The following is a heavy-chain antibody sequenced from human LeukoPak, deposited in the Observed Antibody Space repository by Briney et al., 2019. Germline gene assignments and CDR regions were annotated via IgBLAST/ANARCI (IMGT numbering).Heavy chain of an antibody. V-gene: IGHV3-7*01. CDR2: IKQDGTDK. CDR3: TRGGVVGGRLAN. D-gene: IGHD3-9*01. J-gene: IGHJ4*02. Sequence: GGSRRLSCAASGFTFSSYWMSWVRQAPGKGLEWVANIKQDGTDKHYAESVKGRFSISRDNAKNSLSLEMNGLRVEDTAVYYCTRGGVVGGRLANWGQGALVSVSS. CDR1: GFTFSSYW.